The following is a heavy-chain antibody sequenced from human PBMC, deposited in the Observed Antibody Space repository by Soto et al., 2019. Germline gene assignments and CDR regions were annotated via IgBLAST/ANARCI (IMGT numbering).Heavy chain of an antibody. Sequence: PGGSLSLSSASSGFTFSSYAMNLIRPTPGKGLEWVSAISSSSSYIYYADSVKGRFTISRDNAKNSLYLQMNSLRAEDTAVYYCARRGGNRRIWSGRNGALEPYYFDYWGQGTLVTVSS. CDR1: GFTFSSYA. CDR2: ISSSSSYI. J-gene: IGHJ4*02. D-gene: IGHD3-3*01. CDR3: ARRGGNRRIWSGRNGALEPYYFDY. V-gene: IGHV3-21*01.